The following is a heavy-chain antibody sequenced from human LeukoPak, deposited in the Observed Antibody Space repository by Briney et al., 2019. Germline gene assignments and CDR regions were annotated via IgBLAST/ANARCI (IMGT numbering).Heavy chain of an antibody. D-gene: IGHD3-22*01. Sequence: PSETLSLTCTVSGGSINIYYWSWIRQPPGKGLEWIGYNYYSGSTNYNPSLKSRVTISVDTSKNQFSLKLSSVTAADTAVYYCARGAPYYYDSSGYLFDYWGQGTLVTVSS. CDR2: NYYSGST. CDR3: ARGAPYYYDSSGYLFDY. J-gene: IGHJ4*02. CDR1: GGSINIYY. V-gene: IGHV4-59*01.